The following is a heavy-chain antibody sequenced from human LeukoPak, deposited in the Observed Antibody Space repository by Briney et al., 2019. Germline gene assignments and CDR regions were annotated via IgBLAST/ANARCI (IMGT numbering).Heavy chain of an antibody. V-gene: IGHV4-59*08. Sequence: SETLSLTCTVSGGSISSYYWSWIRQPPGKGLEWIGYIYYSGSTNYNPSLKSRVTISVDTSKNQFSLKLSSVTAADTAVYYCARLFVTVPERGWFDPWGQGTLVTVSS. D-gene: IGHD2-2*01. CDR3: ARLFVTVPERGWFDP. CDR2: IYYSGST. CDR1: GGSISSYY. J-gene: IGHJ5*02.